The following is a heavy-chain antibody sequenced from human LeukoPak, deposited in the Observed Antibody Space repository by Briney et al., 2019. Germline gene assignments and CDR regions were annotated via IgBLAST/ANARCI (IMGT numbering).Heavy chain of an antibody. D-gene: IGHD2-2*01. CDR3: VSFYETY. V-gene: IGHV3-74*01. J-gene: IGHJ4*02. CDR2: INSDGSWT. CDR1: GNYW. Sequence: HPGGSQRLSCAASGNYWMHWVRQAPGKGLVWVSHINSDGSWTSYADSVKGRFTISKDNAKNTVYLQMNNLRAEDTAVYYCVSFYETYWGRGTLVTVSS.